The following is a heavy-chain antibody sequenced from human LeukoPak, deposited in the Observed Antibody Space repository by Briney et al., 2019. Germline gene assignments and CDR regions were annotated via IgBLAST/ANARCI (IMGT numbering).Heavy chain of an antibody. CDR1: GFTFSSYA. Sequence: GGSLRLSCAASGFTFSSYAMSWVRQAPGKGLERVSAISGSGGSTYYADSVKGRFTISRDNSKNTLYLQMNSLRAEDTAVYYCANSIAVAGQPDYWGQGTLVTVSS. D-gene: IGHD6-19*01. CDR2: ISGSGGST. J-gene: IGHJ4*02. CDR3: ANSIAVAGQPDY. V-gene: IGHV3-23*01.